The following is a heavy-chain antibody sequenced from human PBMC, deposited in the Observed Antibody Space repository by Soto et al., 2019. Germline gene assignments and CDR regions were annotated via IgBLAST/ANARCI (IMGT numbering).Heavy chain of an antibody. V-gene: IGHV1-24*01. J-gene: IGHJ4*02. CDR1: ENTSTAFI. CDR3: ATDRKLVGTIGAFDF. D-gene: IGHD1-26*01. CDR2: SAPEKGGT. Sequence: ASLKASCRVPENTSTAFIIDWLRQAPGKGLEWMGRSAPEKGGTIYPQKFQGRVSMTEDPSTDKAYMELTSLRFEATAVYFCATDRKLVGTIGAFDFWGQGTLVTVSS.